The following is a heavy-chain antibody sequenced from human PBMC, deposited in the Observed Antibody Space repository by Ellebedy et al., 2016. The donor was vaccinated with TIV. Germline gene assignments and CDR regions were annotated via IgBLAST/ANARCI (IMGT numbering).Heavy chain of an antibody. J-gene: IGHJ4*02. CDR3: ARGEDYYDTSGYYYALYYY. CDR2: ISSGGNDI. D-gene: IGHD3-22*01. V-gene: IGHV3-48*03. Sequence: GESLKISCIVSGFTFSSYKMNWVRQAPGKGLEWVSYISSGGNDIYYADSVKGRFTISRDNAKNSLYLQMNTLRAEDTAVYYCARGEDYYDTSGYYYALYYYWGQGTLVTVSS. CDR1: GFTFSSYK.